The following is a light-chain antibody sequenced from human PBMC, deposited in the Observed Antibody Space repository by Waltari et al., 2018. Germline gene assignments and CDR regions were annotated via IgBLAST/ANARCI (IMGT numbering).Light chain of an antibody. CDR3: FTVDDNSLRL. CDR1: VLGKKF. J-gene: IGLJ2*01. CDR2: RDS. V-gene: IGLV3-27*01. Sequence: SYELTQPSSVSVSPGQTARITCSGDVLGKKFIRWFQQKPGQAPVLLIFRDSGRPSGIPGRFSGSSSGTTVTLTISGAQVEDEADYYCFTVDDNSLRLFGGGTKLTVL.